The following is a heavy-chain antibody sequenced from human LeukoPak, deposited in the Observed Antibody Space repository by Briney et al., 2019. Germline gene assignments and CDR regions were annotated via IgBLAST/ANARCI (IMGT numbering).Heavy chain of an antibody. CDR3: AKDNYYYSSAYPDY. CDR1: GFIFSSYG. D-gene: IGHD3-22*01. V-gene: IGHV3-30*18. J-gene: IGHJ4*02. Sequence: GGSLRLSCAASGFIFSSYGMHWVRQAPGKGLEWVAATSYDGSNKYYADSVKGRFTISRDNSKNTLYLQMNSLRAEDTAVYCCAKDNYYYSSAYPDYWGQGTLVTVSS. CDR2: TSYDGSNK.